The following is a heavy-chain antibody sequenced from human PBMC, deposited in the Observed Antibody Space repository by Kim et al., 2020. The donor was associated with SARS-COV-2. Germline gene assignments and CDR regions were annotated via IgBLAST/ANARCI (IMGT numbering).Heavy chain of an antibody. Sequence: GGSLRLSCAASGFTFSNAWMSWVRQAPGKGLEWVGRIKSKTDGGTTDYAAPVKGRFTISRDDSKNTLYLQMNSLKTEDTAVYYCTTDAPYPPGYCSSTSCYKYYYYYGMDGWDQGTTVTVS. D-gene: IGHD2-2*02. J-gene: IGHJ6*02. V-gene: IGHV3-15*01. CDR3: TTDAPYPPGYCSSTSCYKYYYYYGMDG. CDR2: IKSKTDGGTT. CDR1: GFTFSNAW.